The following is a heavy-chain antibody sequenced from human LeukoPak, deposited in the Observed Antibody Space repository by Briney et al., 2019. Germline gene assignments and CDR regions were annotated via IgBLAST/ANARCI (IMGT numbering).Heavy chain of an antibody. Sequence: ASVKVSCKASGGTFSSYAISWVRQAPGQGLEWMGRIIPILGIANYAQKFQGRVTITADKSTSTAYMELSSLRSEDTAVYYCARAGCGGDCYSGYYYGMDVWGQGTTVTVSS. J-gene: IGHJ6*02. V-gene: IGHV1-69*04. CDR1: GGTFSSYA. CDR2: IIPILGIA. D-gene: IGHD2-21*02. CDR3: ARAGCGGDCYSGYYYGMDV.